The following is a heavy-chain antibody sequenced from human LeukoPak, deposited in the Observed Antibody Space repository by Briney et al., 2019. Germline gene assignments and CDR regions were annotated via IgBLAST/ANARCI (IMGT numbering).Heavy chain of an antibody. Sequence: ASVTVSCTATVYTFTPYSVHWVQQAPGQGLEWMGWINPNSGGTDCAQRFQGRVTMTRDTSITMLYMEMSSLTPDDTAVYYCARAVYCWDGKCYTCVYWGRGTLVTVSS. V-gene: IGHV1-2*02. CDR3: ARAVYCWDGKCYTCVY. D-gene: IGHD2-8*01. CDR2: INPNSGGT. J-gene: IGHJ4*02. CDR1: VYTFTPYS.